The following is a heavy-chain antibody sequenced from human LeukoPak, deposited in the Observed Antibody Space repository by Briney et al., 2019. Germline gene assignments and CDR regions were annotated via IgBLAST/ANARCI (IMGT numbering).Heavy chain of an antibody. J-gene: IGHJ4*02. CDR3: AKKGQGEDYGKPG. D-gene: IGHD4-17*01. Sequence: QPGGSLRLSCAVSGFTVSSNYISWVRQAPGKGLEWVSVIYSDGSTYYADSVKGRFTISRDNSKNTLYLQMNNLRADDTAVYYCAKKGQGEDYGKPGWGQGTLVTVSS. CDR2: IYSDGST. V-gene: IGHV3-53*01. CDR1: GFTVSSNY.